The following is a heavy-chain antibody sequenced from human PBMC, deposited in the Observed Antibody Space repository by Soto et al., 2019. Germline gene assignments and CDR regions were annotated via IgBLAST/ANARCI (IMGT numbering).Heavy chain of an antibody. CDR1: CGSFIGYY. D-gene: IGHD3-10*01. CDR2: INHSGST. J-gene: IGHJ6*02. Sequence: PSETLSLTGAVYCGSFIGYYWSWIRQPPGKGLECIGEINHSGSTNYNPSLKSRVTISVDTSKNQFSLKLSSVTAADTAVYYCARFVRGVIIPYYYYGMDVWGQGTTVTVSS. V-gene: IGHV4-34*01. CDR3: ARFVRGVIIPYYYYGMDV.